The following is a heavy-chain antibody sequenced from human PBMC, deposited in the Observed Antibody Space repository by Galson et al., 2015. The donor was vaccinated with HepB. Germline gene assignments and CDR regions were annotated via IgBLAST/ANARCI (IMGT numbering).Heavy chain of an antibody. J-gene: IGHJ6*02. CDR3: ARAGVEDWWLQLGDYYYGMDV. Sequence: LRLSCAASGFTFSSYAMHWVRQAPGKGLEWVAVISYDGSNKYYADSVKGRFTIPRDNSKNTLYLQMNSLRAEDTAVYYCARAGVEDWWLQLGDYYYGMDVWGQGTTVTVSS. D-gene: IGHD2-21*02. CDR1: GFTFSSYA. CDR2: ISYDGSNK. V-gene: IGHV3-30-3*01.